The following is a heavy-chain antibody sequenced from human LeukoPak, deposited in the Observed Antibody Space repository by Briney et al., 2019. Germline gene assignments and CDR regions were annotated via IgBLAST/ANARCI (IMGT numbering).Heavy chain of an antibody. D-gene: IGHD3-3*01. Sequence: SETLSLTCTVSSGSISSGTYYWSWIRQPAGKGLEWIGRIYSSGSTNYNPSLKSRVTISVDTSKNQFSLNLTSVTAADTAVYYCARGQYDFWSGYYISPRKNWFDPWGQGTLVTVSS. CDR2: IYSSGST. J-gene: IGHJ5*02. CDR1: SGSISSGTYY. V-gene: IGHV4-61*02. CDR3: ARGQYDFWSGYYISPRKNWFDP.